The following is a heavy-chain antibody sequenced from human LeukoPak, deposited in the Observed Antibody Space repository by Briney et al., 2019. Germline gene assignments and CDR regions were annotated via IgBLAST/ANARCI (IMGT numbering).Heavy chain of an antibody. J-gene: IGHJ4*02. CDR3: APSWYYYGSVSYRGSTYFDY. V-gene: IGHV3-23*01. CDR1: GFTFSSYG. CDR2: ISGSGGST. Sequence: SGGSLRLSCAASGFTFSSYGMSWVRQAPGKGLEWVSAISGSGGSTYYADSVKGQFTISRDNSKNTLYLQMNSLRGEDTAVYYCAPSWYYYGSVSYRGSTYFDYWGQGTLVTVSS. D-gene: IGHD3-10*01.